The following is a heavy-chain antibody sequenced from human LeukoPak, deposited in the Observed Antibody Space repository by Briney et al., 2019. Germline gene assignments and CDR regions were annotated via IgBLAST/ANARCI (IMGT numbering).Heavy chain of an antibody. Sequence: GGSLRLSCAASGFNFSNFAMHWVRQAPGKGLEWVALISFDASNHSHADSVRGRFTISRDNSRNTLFLQMNSLRAADTAVYYCARAAAADSSGWYARGDFWGQGSLVTVSS. D-gene: IGHD6-19*01. CDR2: ISFDASNH. CDR1: GFNFSNFA. J-gene: IGHJ4*02. V-gene: IGHV3-30*01. CDR3: ARAAAADSSGWYARGDF.